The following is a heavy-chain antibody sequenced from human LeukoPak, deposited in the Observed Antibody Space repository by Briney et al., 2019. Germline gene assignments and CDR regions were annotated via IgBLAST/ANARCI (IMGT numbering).Heavy chain of an antibody. CDR1: GFTFSSYG. V-gene: IGHV3-30*18. D-gene: IGHD4-23*01. Sequence: GGTLRLSCAASGFTFSSYGIHWVRQAPGKGLEWVAVVSYDGNNKYYADSVKGRFTISRDNSKNTLYLQMNSLRAEDTAVYYCAKQGFRWLNYFDYWGQGTLVTVSS. CDR3: AKQGFRWLNYFDY. CDR2: VSYDGNNK. J-gene: IGHJ4*02.